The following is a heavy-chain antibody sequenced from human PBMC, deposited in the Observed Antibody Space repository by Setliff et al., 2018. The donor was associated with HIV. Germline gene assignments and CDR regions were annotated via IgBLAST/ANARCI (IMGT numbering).Heavy chain of an antibody. Sequence: SETLSLTCAVSGYSVSSGYYWGWIRQPPGKGLEWIGSIYRSGSTFYNPTLKSRVSISLDTSKNQFSLRLRTVTAADTAVYYCATSDRRDLKPDYWGQGTLVTVSS. CDR1: GYSVSSGYY. J-gene: IGHJ4*02. V-gene: IGHV4-38-2*01. CDR3: ATSDRRDLKPDY. CDR2: IYRSGST. D-gene: IGHD2-2*01.